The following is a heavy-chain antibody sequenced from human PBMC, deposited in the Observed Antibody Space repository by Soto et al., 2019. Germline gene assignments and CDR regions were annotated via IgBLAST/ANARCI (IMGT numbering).Heavy chain of an antibody. Sequence: QVQLVQSGAEVKKPGASVKVSCKASGYTFTSYDINWVRQATGQGLEWMGWMNPNSGNTGYAQKFQGRVTMTRNTSISTAYMELSSLRSEDTAVYYCARATGEGEQLVHYYSGMDVWGQGTTVTVSS. CDR1: GYTFTSYD. J-gene: IGHJ6*02. CDR2: MNPNSGNT. D-gene: IGHD6-6*01. V-gene: IGHV1-8*01. CDR3: ARATGEGEQLVHYYSGMDV.